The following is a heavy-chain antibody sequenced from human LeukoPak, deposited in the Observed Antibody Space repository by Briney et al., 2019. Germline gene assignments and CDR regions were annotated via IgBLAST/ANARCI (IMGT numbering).Heavy chain of an antibody. J-gene: IGHJ4*02. Sequence: VASVKVSCKVSGYTFTDYYMHWVQQAPGKGLEWMGLVDPEDGETIYAEKFQGRVTITADTSTDTAYMELSSLRSEDTAVYYCATQASYGFIDYWGQGTLVTVSS. D-gene: IGHD5-18*01. V-gene: IGHV1-69-2*01. CDR1: GYTFTDYY. CDR2: VDPEDGET. CDR3: ATQASYGFIDY.